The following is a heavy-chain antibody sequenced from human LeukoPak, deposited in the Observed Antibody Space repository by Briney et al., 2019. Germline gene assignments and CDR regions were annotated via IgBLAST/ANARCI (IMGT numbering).Heavy chain of an antibody. V-gene: IGHV4-39*07. CDR2: IYYSGST. CDR1: GGSISSSSYY. D-gene: IGHD3-10*01. CDR3: ARRRSDFGRSSRWFDP. J-gene: IGHJ5*02. Sequence: SETLSLTCTVSGGSISSSSYYWGWIRQPPGKGLEWIESIYYSGSTYYNPSLKSRVTISVDTSKNQFSLKLSSVTAADTAVYYCARRRSDFGRSSRWFDPWGQGTLVTVSS.